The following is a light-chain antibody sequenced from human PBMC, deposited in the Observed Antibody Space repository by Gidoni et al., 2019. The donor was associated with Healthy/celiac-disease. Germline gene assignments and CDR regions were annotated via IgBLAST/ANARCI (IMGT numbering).Light chain of an antibody. CDR3: QTWGTGIRV. Sequence: HSSYAIAWHQQQPEKGPRYLMKLNSDGSHSKGDGIPDRFSGSSSGAERYLTISSLQSEDEADYYCQTWGTGIRVFGGGTKL. CDR1: HSSYA. V-gene: IGLV4-69*01. CDR2: LNSDGSH. J-gene: IGLJ3*02.